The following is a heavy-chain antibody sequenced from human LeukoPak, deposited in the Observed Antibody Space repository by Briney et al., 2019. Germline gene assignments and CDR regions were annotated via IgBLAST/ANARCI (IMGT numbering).Heavy chain of an antibody. J-gene: IGHJ4*02. CDR3: VKDDTRFTVGVPAAIWVY. D-gene: IGHD2-2*01. Sequence: GGTVGLLRAGCRFTFRNYGMIWVRQAPGKGLEWGSVVSDSANSPYHTDSGKGPCTSSRDKSKNTLYLQINSLRAEDTAVYSCVKDDTRFTVGVPAAIWVYWGQGTLVTVSS. V-gene: IGHV3-23*01. CDR1: RFTFRNYG. CDR2: VSDSANSP.